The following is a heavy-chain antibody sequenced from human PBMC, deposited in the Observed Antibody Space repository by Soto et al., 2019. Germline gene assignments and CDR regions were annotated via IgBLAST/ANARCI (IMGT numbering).Heavy chain of an antibody. CDR3: ARHKNYDFLFHYMDV. CDR1: GGSISSYY. J-gene: IGHJ6*03. Sequence: SETLSLTCTVSGGSISSYYWSWIRQPPGKGLEWIGYIYYSGSTNYNPSLKSRVTISVDTSKNQFSLKLSSVTAADTAVYYCARHKNYDFLFHYMDVWGKGTTVTVSS. D-gene: IGHD3-3*01. CDR2: IYYSGST. V-gene: IGHV4-59*08.